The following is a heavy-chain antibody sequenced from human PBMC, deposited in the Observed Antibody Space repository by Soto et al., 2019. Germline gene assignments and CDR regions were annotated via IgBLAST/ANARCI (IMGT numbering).Heavy chain of an antibody. V-gene: IGHV3-33*01. CDR2: IWYDGSNK. CDR1: GFTFSSYG. Sequence: QVQLVESGGGVVQPGRSLRLSCAASGFTFSSYGMHWVRQAPGKGLEWVAVIWYDGSNKYYADSVKGRFTISRDNSKNTLYLQMNSLRAEETAVYYCARTKSSGWYFDYWGQGTLVTVSS. CDR3: ARTKSSGWYFDY. D-gene: IGHD6-19*01. J-gene: IGHJ4*02.